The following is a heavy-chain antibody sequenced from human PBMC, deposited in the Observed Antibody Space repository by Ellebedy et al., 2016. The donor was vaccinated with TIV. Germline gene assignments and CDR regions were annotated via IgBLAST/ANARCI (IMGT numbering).Heavy chain of an antibody. J-gene: IGHJ4*02. CDR2: ISYDGSNK. Sequence: SCKASGYTFISYGMHWVRQAPGKGLEWVAVISYDGSNKYYADSVKGRFTISRDNSKNTLYLQINSLRAEDTAVYYCASLVYDSNDYWGQGTLVTVSS. CDR3: ASLVYDSNDY. D-gene: IGHD3-22*01. CDR1: GYTFISYG. V-gene: IGHV3-30*03.